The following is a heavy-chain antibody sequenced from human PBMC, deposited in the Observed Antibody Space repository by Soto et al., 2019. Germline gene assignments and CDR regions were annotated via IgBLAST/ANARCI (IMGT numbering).Heavy chain of an antibody. V-gene: IGHV3-30*18. CDR2: ISYDGSNK. Sequence: LRLSCAASGFTFSSYGMHWVRQAPGKGLEWVAVISYDGSNKYYADSVKGRFTISRDNSKNTLYLQMNSLRAEDTAVYYCAKAMSGVPFDYWGQGTMVTVSP. D-gene: IGHD3-10*01. CDR3: AKAMSGVPFDY. CDR1: GFTFSSYG. J-gene: IGHJ4*02.